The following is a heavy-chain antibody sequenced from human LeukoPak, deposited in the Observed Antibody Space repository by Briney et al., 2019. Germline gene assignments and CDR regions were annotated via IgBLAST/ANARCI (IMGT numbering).Heavy chain of an antibody. J-gene: IGHJ5*02. D-gene: IGHD1-26*01. CDR1: GFTLRSYW. CDR2: INSDGIST. CDR3: ARKGREWELLRAYNWFDP. V-gene: IGHV3-74*01. Sequence: HAGGSLRLSCAASGFTLRSYWMHWVRQAPGKGLVWVSRINSDGISTTYADSVKGRFTISRDNAKNTLYLQMNSLRAEDTAVYYCARKGREWELLRAYNWFDPWGQGTLVTVSS.